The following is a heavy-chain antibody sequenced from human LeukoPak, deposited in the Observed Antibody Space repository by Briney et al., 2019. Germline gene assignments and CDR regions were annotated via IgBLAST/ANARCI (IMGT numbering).Heavy chain of an antibody. D-gene: IGHD3-22*01. J-gene: IGHJ4*02. CDR1: GFTFDDYG. Sequence: GGSLRLSCAASGFTFDDYGMSWVRQAPGKGLEWASGINWNGGSTGYADSVKGRFTISRDNAKNSLYLQMNSLRADDTALYYCARGAYYYDSSGYYYFDYWGQGTLVTVSS. CDR2: INWNGGST. CDR3: ARGAYYYDSSGYYYFDY. V-gene: IGHV3-20*04.